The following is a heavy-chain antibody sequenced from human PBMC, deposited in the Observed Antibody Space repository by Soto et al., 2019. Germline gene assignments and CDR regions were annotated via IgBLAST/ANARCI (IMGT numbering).Heavy chain of an antibody. J-gene: IGHJ4*02. CDR1: GYTFTSYY. D-gene: IGHD2-15*01. V-gene: IGHV1-46*01. CDR2: INPSGGST. CDR3: AGVYCSGGSCYGIDY. Sequence: QVQLVQSGAEVKKPGASVKVSCKASGYTFTSYYMHWVRQAPGQGLEWMGIINPSGGSTSYAQKFQGRVTMTRDTSTSKVYMDRSSLRAEDTSVYDCAGVYCSGGSCYGIDYWGQGTLVTVSS.